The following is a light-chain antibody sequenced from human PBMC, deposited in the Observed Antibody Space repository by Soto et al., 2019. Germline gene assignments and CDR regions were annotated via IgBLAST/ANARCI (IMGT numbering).Light chain of an antibody. CDR3: GTWDSSLSAG. CDR2: DNN. Sequence: QYLLTQPPSVSAAPGQKVTISCSGSSSNIGNNYVSWYQQLPGTAPKLLIYDNNKRPSGIPDRFSGSKSGTSATLGITGLQTGDEADYYCGTWDSSLSAGFGGGTK. CDR1: SSNIGNNY. V-gene: IGLV1-51*01. J-gene: IGLJ2*01.